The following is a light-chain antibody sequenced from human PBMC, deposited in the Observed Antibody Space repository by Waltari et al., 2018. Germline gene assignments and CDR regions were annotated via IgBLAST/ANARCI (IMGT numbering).Light chain of an antibody. V-gene: IGLV1-40*01. CDR1: SSNIGAGYD. CDR2: GNS. Sequence: QSVLTQPPSVSGAPGQRVTISCTGSSSNIGAGYDVHGYHQLPGTAPKVPIYGNSNRPSGVPDRFSGSKSGTSASLAITGLQAEDEADYYCQSYDSSLSGSVFGGGTKVTVL. J-gene: IGLJ3*02. CDR3: QSYDSSLSGSV.